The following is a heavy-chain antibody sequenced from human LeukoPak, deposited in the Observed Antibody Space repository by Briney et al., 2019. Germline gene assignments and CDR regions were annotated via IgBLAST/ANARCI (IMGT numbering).Heavy chain of an antibody. CDR3: ASLFSYGDYGGGGDY. D-gene: IGHD4-17*01. CDR2: ISTRSSYI. Sequence: GGSLRLSCAASGFTFGSFGMNWVRQAPGKGLEWVSSISTRSSYIYYADSVKGRFTVSRDNAKSSLYLQMNSLRAEDTAVYYCASLFSYGDYGGGGDYWGQGTLVTVSS. J-gene: IGHJ4*02. CDR1: GFTFGSFG. V-gene: IGHV3-21*04.